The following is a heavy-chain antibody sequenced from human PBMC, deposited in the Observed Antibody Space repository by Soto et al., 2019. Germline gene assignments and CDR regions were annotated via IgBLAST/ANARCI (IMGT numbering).Heavy chain of an antibody. V-gene: IGHV3-21*01. CDR2: ISSSSSYI. CDR1: GFTFSSYS. Sequence: EVQLVESGGGLVKPGGSLRLSCAASGFTFSSYSMNWVRQAPGKGLEWVSSISSSSSYIYYADSVKGRFTISRDNAKNSLYLQMNSLRAEDTAVDYCARVSGSSRMYYFDYWGQGTLVTVSS. J-gene: IGHJ4*02. D-gene: IGHD6-19*01. CDR3: ARVSGSSRMYYFDY.